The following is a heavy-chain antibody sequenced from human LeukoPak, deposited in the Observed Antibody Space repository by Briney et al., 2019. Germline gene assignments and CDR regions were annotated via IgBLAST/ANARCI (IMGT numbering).Heavy chain of an antibody. Sequence: GESLKISCKGSGYSFTSYWIGWVRQMPGKGLEWMGIIYPGDSDTRYSPSFQGQVTISADKSISTAYLQWSSLKASDTAMYYCARHKRDGLWFGELLYPYYFDYWGQGTLVTGSS. D-gene: IGHD3-10*01. CDR2: IYPGDSDT. CDR1: GYSFTSYW. V-gene: IGHV5-51*01. CDR3: ARHKRDGLWFGELLYPYYFDY. J-gene: IGHJ4*02.